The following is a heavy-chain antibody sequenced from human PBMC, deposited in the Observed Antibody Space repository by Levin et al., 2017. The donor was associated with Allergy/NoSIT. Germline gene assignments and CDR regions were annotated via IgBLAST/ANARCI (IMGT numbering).Heavy chain of an antibody. Sequence: KSSETLSLTCAVSGGFISNSSDYYWAWIRQPPGKGLEWIGAVYYTGNTYSNPSLKSRVTISVDTSTQFSLKVNSVTAADSAVYYCARHARVESITWYRPGWIDPWGQGTLVTVSS. CDR2: VYYTGNT. J-gene: IGHJ5*02. V-gene: IGHV4-39*01. CDR3: ARHARVESITWYRPGWIDP. D-gene: IGHD6-13*01. CDR1: GGFISNSSDYY.